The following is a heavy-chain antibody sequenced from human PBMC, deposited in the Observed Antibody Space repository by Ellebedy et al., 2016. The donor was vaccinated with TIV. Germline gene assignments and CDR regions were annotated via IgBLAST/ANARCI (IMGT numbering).Heavy chain of an antibody. V-gene: IGHV4-39*07. CDR1: GGSFSNSTYY. Sequence: MPSETLSLTCTVSGGSFSNSTYYWGWIRQPPGKGLEWIGSVSYSGSTHYNPSLKSRVTTSVDTTKTQFSLKLTSATVADRAVYYCVRGLGIARYWGQGALVTVSS. CDR3: VRGLGIARY. J-gene: IGHJ4*02. D-gene: IGHD6-13*01. CDR2: VSYSGST.